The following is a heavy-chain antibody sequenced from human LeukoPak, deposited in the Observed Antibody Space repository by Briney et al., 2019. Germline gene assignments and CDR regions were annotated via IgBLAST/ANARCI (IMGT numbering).Heavy chain of an antibody. Sequence: SETLSLTCTVSGGSISSGDYYWSWIRQPPGKGLEWIGYIYYSGSTYYNPSLKSRVTISVDTSKNQFSLKLSSVTAADTAVYYCARVAYDSSGCPFDYWGQGTLVTVSS. D-gene: IGHD3-22*01. J-gene: IGHJ4*02. CDR2: IYYSGST. V-gene: IGHV4-30-4*01. CDR3: ARVAYDSSGCPFDY. CDR1: GGSISSGDYY.